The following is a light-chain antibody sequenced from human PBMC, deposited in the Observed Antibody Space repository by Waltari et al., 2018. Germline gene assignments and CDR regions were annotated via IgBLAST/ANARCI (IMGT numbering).Light chain of an antibody. CDR3: NSRDTIGNYVL. J-gene: IGLJ2*01. Sequence: SSELTQDPAVSVALGQTVRITCQGNSLRSHYANWYPQKPGRAPVLVFYGKNRRPPWIPDRFSGSSSGNTTSLTITGAQAEDEADYYCNSRDTIGNYVLFGGGTKLTVL. V-gene: IGLV3-19*01. CDR1: SLRSHY. CDR2: GKN.